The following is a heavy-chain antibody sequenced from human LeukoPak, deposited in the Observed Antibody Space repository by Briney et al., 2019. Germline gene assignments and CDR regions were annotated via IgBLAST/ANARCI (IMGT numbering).Heavy chain of an antibody. CDR2: ISSSSSYI. J-gene: IGHJ4*02. D-gene: IGHD5-12*01. CDR3: ARARVATMRLDY. CDR1: GFTFSSYS. V-gene: IGHV3-21*01. Sequence: GGSLRLSCAASGFTFSSYSMNWVRQAPGKGLEWASSISSSSSYIYYADSVKGRFTISRDNAKNSLYLQMNSLRAEDTAVYYCARARVATMRLDYWGQGTLVTVSS.